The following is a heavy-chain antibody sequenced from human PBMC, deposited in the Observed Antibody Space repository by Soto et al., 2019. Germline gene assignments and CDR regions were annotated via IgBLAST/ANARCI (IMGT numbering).Heavy chain of an antibody. V-gene: IGHV4-59*01. CDR2: ISYSGST. D-gene: IGHD3-3*01. CDR3: ARVQALFGLDPLDY. CDR1: GGSISSYS. J-gene: IGHJ4*02. Sequence: SETLSLTCTVSGGSISSYSWTWIRQPPGKGLEWIGYISYSGSTNYNPSLKSRVTISLDTSKNHFSLKLTSVTAADTAVYYCARVQALFGLDPLDYWGQGTLVTVSS.